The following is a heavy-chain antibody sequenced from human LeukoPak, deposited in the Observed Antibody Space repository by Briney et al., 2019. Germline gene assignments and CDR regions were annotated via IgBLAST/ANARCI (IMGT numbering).Heavy chain of an antibody. V-gene: IGHV4-34*01. D-gene: IGHD2-15*01. Sequence: SETLSLTCAVYGGSFSGYYWSWIRQPPGKGLEWIGEINHSGSTNYNPSLKSRVTISVDTSKNQFSLKLSSVTAADTAVYYCARVKEGIGYFDYWGQGTLVTVSS. CDR2: INHSGST. CDR3: ARVKEGIGYFDY. CDR1: GGSFSGYY. J-gene: IGHJ4*02.